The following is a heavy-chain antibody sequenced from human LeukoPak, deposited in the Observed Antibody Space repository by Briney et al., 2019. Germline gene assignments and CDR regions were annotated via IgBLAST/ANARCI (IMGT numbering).Heavy chain of an antibody. V-gene: IGHV4-39*01. J-gene: IGHJ4*02. CDR3: ARQDDLRRIKKPRDY. CDR1: GGSISSSSYY. Sequence: PSETLSLTCTVSGGSISSSSYYWGWIRQPPGKGLEWIGSIYYSGSTYYNPSLKSRVTISVDTSKNQFSLKLSSVTAADTAVYYCARQDDLRRIKKPRDYWGQGTLVTVSS. D-gene: IGHD1-1*01. CDR2: IYYSGST.